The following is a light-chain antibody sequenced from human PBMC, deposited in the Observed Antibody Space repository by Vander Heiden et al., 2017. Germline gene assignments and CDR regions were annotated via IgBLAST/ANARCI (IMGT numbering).Light chain of an antibody. Sequence: QSVLTQPRSASGTPGQRVTISCSGSSSNIGSYTVNWYQQLPGTGPKLLIYTNNQRPSGVPDRFSGSKSGTSASLAISGLQSEDEADYHCAAWDDTLNGVVFGGGTKLSVL. V-gene: IGLV1-44*01. CDR2: TNN. J-gene: IGLJ2*01. CDR1: SSNIGSYT. CDR3: AAWDDTLNGVV.